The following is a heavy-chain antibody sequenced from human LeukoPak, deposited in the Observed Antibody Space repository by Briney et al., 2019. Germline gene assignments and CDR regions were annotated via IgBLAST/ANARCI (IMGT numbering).Heavy chain of an antibody. D-gene: IGHD2-21*02. CDR2: IYYSGST. CDR3: ARTYCGGDCPIDY. CDR1: SHSISSSSYY. Sequence: SETLSLTCTVSSHSISSSSYYWGWIRQPPGKGLEWIGSIYYSGSTYYNPSLKSRVTISVDTSKNQFSLKLSSVTAADTAVYYCARTYCGGDCPIDYWGQGTLVTVSS. J-gene: IGHJ4*02. V-gene: IGHV4-39*01.